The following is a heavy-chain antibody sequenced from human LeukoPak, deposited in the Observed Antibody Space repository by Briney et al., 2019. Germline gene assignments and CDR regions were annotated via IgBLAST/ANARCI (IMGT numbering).Heavy chain of an antibody. CDR2: IKQDGSET. J-gene: IGHJ5*02. V-gene: IGHV3-7*01. CDR1: GFTFSSYW. CDR3: AREYFTGLYYWLDP. Sequence: GGSLRLSCAASGFTFSSYWMSRVRQAPGKGLEWVGNIKQDGSETWYVDSVRGRFTMHRDNAKNSLYLQMNSLRVEDTAIYYCAREYFTGLYYWLDPWGQGTLVTVSS. D-gene: IGHD6-19*01.